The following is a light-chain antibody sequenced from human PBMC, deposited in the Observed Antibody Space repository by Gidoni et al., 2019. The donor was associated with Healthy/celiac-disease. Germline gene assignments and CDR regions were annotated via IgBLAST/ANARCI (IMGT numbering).Light chain of an antibody. CDR3: MQALQTPR. CDR1: QSLLHSNGYNY. Sequence: DIVMTQSPLSLPVTPGEPASISCGSSQSLLHSNGYNYLDWYLQKPGQSPQLLIYLGSNRASGVPDRFSGSGSGTEFTLKISRVEAEDVGVYYCMQALQTPRFGQGTKVEIK. J-gene: IGKJ1*01. CDR2: LGS. V-gene: IGKV2-28*01.